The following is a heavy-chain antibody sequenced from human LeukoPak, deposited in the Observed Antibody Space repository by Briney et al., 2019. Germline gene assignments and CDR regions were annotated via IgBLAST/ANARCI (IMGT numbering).Heavy chain of an antibody. V-gene: IGHV3-7*03. CDR2: IKQDGSEK. Sequence: GGSLRLSCAVSGFTLSSYWMSWVRQAPGKGLEWVANIKQDGSEKYYVDSVKGRFTISRDNDKNSLYLQMHSLRAEDTALYYCARVFGSIAAAGNNYWGQGTLVTVSS. J-gene: IGHJ4*02. CDR1: GFTLSSYW. D-gene: IGHD6-13*01. CDR3: ARVFGSIAAAGNNY.